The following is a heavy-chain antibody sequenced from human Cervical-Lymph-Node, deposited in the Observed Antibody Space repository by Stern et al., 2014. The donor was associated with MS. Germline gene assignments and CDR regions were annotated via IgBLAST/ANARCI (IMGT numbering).Heavy chain of an antibody. V-gene: IGHV1-8*01. J-gene: IGHJ4*02. CDR2: VNPLNNRR. CDR1: GYRVSSYE. Sequence: QVQLVESGAEVKKPGASVKVSCKTSGYRVSSYEIHWVRQAPGQGLEWMGWVNPLNNRRGYAQKLEDRGTMTWNTSIGTAYMELNSLKSEDTAVYYCARGVTRIVVRSGPGFGFWGQGTQVTVSA. CDR3: ARGVTRIVVRSGPGFGF. D-gene: IGHD3-22*01.